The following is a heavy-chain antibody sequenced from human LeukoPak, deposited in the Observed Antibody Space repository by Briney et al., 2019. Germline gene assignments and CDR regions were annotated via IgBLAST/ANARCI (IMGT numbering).Heavy chain of an antibody. Sequence: ASVKVSCKASGYTFTSYGISWVRQAPGQGLEWMEWISAYNGNTNYAQKLQGRVTMTTDTSTSTAYMELRSLRSDDTAVYYCARDCGDYEWESESNNWFDPWGQGTLVTVSS. D-gene: IGHD4-17*01. CDR1: GYTFTSYG. J-gene: IGHJ5*02. V-gene: IGHV1-18*01. CDR3: ARDCGDYEWESESNNWFDP. CDR2: ISAYNGNT.